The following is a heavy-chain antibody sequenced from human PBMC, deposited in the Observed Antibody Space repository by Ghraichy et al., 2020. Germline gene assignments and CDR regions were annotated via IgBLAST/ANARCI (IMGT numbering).Heavy chain of an antibody. V-gene: IGHV3-23*01. J-gene: IGHJ5*02. D-gene: IGHD2-15*01. CDR2: IHFGDADT. Sequence: ETLSLTCAASGFTVSSSVMSWVRQAPGKGLEWVSDIHFGDADTFYADSVRGRFTISRDNSNNTLFLHMNSLGVEDTAVYYCTKTISYCSGGRCYSGWFDPWGQGTLVTVSS. CDR3: TKTISYCSGGRCYSGWFDP. CDR1: GFTVSSSV.